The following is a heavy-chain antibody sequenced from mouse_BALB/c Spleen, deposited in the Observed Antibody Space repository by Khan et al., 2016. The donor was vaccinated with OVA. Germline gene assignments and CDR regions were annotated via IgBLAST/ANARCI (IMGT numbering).Heavy chain of an antibody. CDR1: GFTFSTYG. V-gene: IGHV5-6*01. CDR3: ARLAYYYDSEVFAY. D-gene: IGHD1-1*01. CDR2: VSTGGHYT. Sequence: EVELVESGGDVVKPGGSLKLSCAASGFTFSTYGMSWVRQTPDKRLEWVATVSTGGHYTYYPDTVKGRFTISRDNAKNTLYLQMSSLKSEDTAIFYCARLAYYYDSEVFAYWGQGTLVTVSA. J-gene: IGHJ3*01.